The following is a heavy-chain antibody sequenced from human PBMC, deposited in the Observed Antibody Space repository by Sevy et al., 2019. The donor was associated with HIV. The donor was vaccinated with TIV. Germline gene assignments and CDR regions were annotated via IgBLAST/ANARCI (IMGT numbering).Heavy chain of an antibody. CDR2: ISWTNGNI. CDR3: VKDLEGGSSWSAVIAFDF. Sequence: GGSLRLSCAASGFTFDDYAMHWVRQAPGKGLEWVSGISWTNGNIGYADSVKGRFTISRDNAKNSVYLQMNSLRTEDTALYYCVKDLEGGSSWSAVIAFDFWGQGTMVTVSS. CDR1: GFTFDDYA. D-gene: IGHD6-13*01. J-gene: IGHJ3*01. V-gene: IGHV3-9*01.